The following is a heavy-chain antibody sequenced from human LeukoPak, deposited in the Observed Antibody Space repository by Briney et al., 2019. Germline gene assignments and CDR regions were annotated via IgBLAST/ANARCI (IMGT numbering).Heavy chain of an antibody. J-gene: IGHJ4*02. Sequence: SETLSLTCTVSGGSISSSSYYWGWIRQPPGRGLEWIGSIYYSGSTYYNPSLKSRVTISVDTSKNQFSLKLSSVTAADTAVYYCARPISSGWPITYADWGQGTLVTVSS. CDR2: IYYSGST. CDR3: ARPISSGWPITYAD. D-gene: IGHD6-19*01. V-gene: IGHV4-39*01. CDR1: GGSISSSSYY.